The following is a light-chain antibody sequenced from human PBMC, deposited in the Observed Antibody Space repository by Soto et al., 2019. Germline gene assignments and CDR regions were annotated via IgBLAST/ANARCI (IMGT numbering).Light chain of an antibody. CDR2: EVS. Sequence: QSALTQPPSASGSPGQSVTISCTGTSSDVGAYNYVSWYQQHPGKAPKLMIYEVSQRPSGVPDRFSASKSGNTASLTVSGLQAEDEADYYCSSYAGSTVVFGGGTKVTVL. CDR1: SSDVGAYNY. CDR3: SSYAGSTVV. J-gene: IGLJ2*01. V-gene: IGLV2-8*01.